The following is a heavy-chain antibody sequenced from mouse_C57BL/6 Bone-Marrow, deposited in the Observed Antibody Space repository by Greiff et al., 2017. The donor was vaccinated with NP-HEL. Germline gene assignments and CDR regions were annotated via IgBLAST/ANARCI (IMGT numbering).Heavy chain of an antibody. CDR3: ARDRDYGSSYYWYFDV. CDR2: IYPGSGST. J-gene: IGHJ1*03. CDR1: GYTFTSYW. Sequence: QVQLQQPGAELVKPGASVKMSCKASGYTFTSYWITWVKQRPGQGLEWIGDIYPGSGSTNYNEKFKSKAPLTVDTSSSTAYMQLSSLTSEDSAVYYCARDRDYGSSYYWYFDVWGTGTTVTVSS. D-gene: IGHD1-1*01. V-gene: IGHV1-55*01.